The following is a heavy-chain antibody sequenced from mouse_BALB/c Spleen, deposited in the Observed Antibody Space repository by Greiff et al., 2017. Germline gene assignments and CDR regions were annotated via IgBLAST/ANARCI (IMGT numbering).Heavy chain of an antibody. CDR1: GFTFSSFG. D-gene: IGHD1-1*02. J-gene: IGHJ4*01. Sequence: EVKLVESGGGLVQPGGSRKLSCAASGFTFSSFGMHWVRQAPEKGLEWVAYISSGSSTIYYADTVKGRFTISRDNPKNTLFLQMTSLRSEDTAMYYCARGGRLYYAMDYWGQGTSVTVSS. CDR2: ISSGSSTI. V-gene: IGHV5-17*02. CDR3: ARGGRLYYAMDY.